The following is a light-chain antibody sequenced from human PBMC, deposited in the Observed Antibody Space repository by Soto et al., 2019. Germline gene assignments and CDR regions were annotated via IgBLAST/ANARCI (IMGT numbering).Light chain of an antibody. CDR2: EAS. CDR1: ETVNNW. V-gene: IGKV1-5*03. CDR3: HQYNRYPWT. Sequence: DILMTQSPSTLSASIGDRVTITCRASETVNNWLAWFQQKPGKAPELLIYEASNLQSGVPSRFSGSRSGTEFTLTITDLQPEDFATYYCHQYNRYPWTFGQGTKV. J-gene: IGKJ1*01.